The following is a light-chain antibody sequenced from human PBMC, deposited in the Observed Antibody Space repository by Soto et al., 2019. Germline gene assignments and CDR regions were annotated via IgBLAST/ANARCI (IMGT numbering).Light chain of an antibody. CDR1: QSVSSSY. CDR2: GAS. CDR3: QQYGSSPLT. Sequence: EIVLTQSPGTLSLSPGERATLSCRASQSVSSSYLAWYQQKPGQAPRLLIHGASSRATGIPDRFSGSGSGTDFTLTISRLEPEDFEVYYCQQYGSSPLTFGGGTKVEIK. J-gene: IGKJ4*01. V-gene: IGKV3-20*01.